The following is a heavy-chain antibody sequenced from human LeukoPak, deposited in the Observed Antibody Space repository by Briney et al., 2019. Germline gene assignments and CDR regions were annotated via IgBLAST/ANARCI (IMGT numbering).Heavy chain of an antibody. J-gene: IGHJ4*02. CDR1: GFTFSDYY. Sequence: PGGSLRLSCAASGFTFSDYYMSWIRQAPGKGLEWASYISSSGSTIYYADSVKGRFTISRDNAKNSLYLQMNSLRAEDTAVYYCARDEYYYDSSGYPPDYWGQGTLVTVSS. D-gene: IGHD3-22*01. V-gene: IGHV3-11*04. CDR2: ISSSGSTI. CDR3: ARDEYYYDSSGYPPDY.